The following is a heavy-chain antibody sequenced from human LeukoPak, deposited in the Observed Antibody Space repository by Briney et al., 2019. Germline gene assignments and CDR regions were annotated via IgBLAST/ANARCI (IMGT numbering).Heavy chain of an antibody. CDR3: TRATGWYPDY. V-gene: IGHV3-7*01. CDR2: IKHDGIEM. J-gene: IGHJ4*02. CDR1: GFIFSNYW. Sequence: PGGSLRLSCAATGFIFSNYWMSWVRQAPGKGLEWVANIKHDGIEMNYADSAKGRFTISRDNAKNSLYLQMTSLRAEDTALYYCTRATGWYPDYWGQGTLITVSS. D-gene: IGHD6-19*01.